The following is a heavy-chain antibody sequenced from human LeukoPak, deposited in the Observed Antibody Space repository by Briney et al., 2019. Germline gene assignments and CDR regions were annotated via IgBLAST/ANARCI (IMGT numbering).Heavy chain of an antibody. J-gene: IGHJ6*03. CDR3: AKTVTTPWEYYYYMDV. CDR2: ISGGGSST. Sequence: GGSLRLSCTASGFRFSNYAMNWVRQAPGKGLEWVSVISGGGSSTNYADSVKGRFTISRDNSKNTLYLQMNSLRAEDTAVYYCAKTVTTPWEYYYYMDVWGKGTTVTVSS. V-gene: IGHV3-23*01. CDR1: GFRFSNYA. D-gene: IGHD4-17*01.